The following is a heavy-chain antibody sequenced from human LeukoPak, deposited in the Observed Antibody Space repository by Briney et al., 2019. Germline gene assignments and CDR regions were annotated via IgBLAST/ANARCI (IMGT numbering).Heavy chain of an antibody. CDR1: GMTFSDYS. Sequence: PGGSLRLSCEGFGMTFSDYSMNWVRQAPGKGLEWISFISSGGSTIYYAGSVKGRFTIPRDNARNTLSLEMNSLRGDDTALYYCAGVDGTFSHNFYMDAWGKGSTVTVSS. V-gene: IGHV3-48*04. J-gene: IGHJ6*03. CDR2: ISSGGSTI. CDR3: AGVDGTFSHNFYMDA. D-gene: IGHD5-24*01.